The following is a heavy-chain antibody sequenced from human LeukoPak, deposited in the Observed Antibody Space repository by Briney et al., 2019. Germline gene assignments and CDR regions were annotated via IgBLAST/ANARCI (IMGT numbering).Heavy chain of an antibody. CDR2: IYYSGST. V-gene: IGHV4-39*07. J-gene: IGHJ4*02. D-gene: IGHD1-26*01. CDR1: GGSISSSSYY. CDR3: ARINSGSFDY. Sequence: SETLSLTCTVSGGSISSSSYYWGWIRQPPGKGLEWIGSIYYSGSTYYNPSLKSRVTISVDTSKNQFSLKLTSVTAADTAVYYCARINSGSFDYWGQGTLVTVSS.